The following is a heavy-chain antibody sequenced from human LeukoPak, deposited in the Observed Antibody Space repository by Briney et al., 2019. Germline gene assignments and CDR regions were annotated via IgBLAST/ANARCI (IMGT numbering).Heavy chain of an antibody. CDR1: GFTFDDYG. J-gene: IGHJ6*03. D-gene: IGHD3-9*01. CDR3: ARIYFDWLLYLGYYMDV. Sequence: PGGSLRLSCAASGFTFDDYGMSWVRQAPGKGLERVSGINWNGGSTGYADSVKGRFTISRDNAKNSLYLQMNSLRAEDTALYYCARIYFDWLLYLGYYMDVWGKGTTVTVSS. CDR2: INWNGGST. V-gene: IGHV3-20*04.